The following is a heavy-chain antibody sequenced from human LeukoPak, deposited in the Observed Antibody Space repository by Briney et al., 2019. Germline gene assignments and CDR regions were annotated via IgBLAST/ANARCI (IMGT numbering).Heavy chain of an antibody. V-gene: IGHV3-23*01. Sequence: GASLRLSCAASGVTFTNYVMNWVRQAPGRGLEWVSVISGSGDNTHYADSVKGRFTISRDNSKNTLYLQMNSLRAEDTAMYYCATIEVVAADFDYWGQGTLVTVSS. CDR2: ISGSGDNT. J-gene: IGHJ4*02. CDR3: ATIEVVAADFDY. CDR1: GVTFTNYV. D-gene: IGHD2-2*01.